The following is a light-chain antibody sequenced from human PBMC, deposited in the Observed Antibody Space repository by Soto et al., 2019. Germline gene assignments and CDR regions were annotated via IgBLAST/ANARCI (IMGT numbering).Light chain of an antibody. CDR3: GTWDGSLNHYV. V-gene: IGLV1-51*02. CDR1: SSNIGSNY. J-gene: IGLJ1*01. CDR2: GND. Sequence: QSVLTQPPSVSAAPGQKVTISCSGSSSNIGSNYVSWYQQLPGTAPKLLIYGNDRRPSGIPDRFSGSKSGTSATLGITGLQTGDEADYYCGTWDGSLNHYVFGIGTKVTVL.